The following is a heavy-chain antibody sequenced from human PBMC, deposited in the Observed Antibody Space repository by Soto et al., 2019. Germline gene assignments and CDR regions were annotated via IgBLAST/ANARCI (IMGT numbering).Heavy chain of an antibody. CDR2: IYYSGST. CDR3: ARYVGAPGEYFQH. J-gene: IGHJ1*01. V-gene: IGHV4-59*01. CDR1: GGSISSYY. D-gene: IGHD1-26*01. Sequence: SETLSLTCTVSGGSISSYYWSWIRQPPGKGLEWIGYIYYSGSTNYNPSLKSRVTISVDTSKNQFSLKLSSVTAADTAVSYCARYVGAPGEYFQHWGQGTLVTVSS.